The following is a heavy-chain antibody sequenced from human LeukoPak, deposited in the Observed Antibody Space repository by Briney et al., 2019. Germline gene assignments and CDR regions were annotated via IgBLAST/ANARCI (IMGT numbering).Heavy chain of an antibody. J-gene: IGHJ4*02. CDR1: GFTFSSYA. CDR3: AKFTFGGVIAFDY. CDR2: ISGSGGST. V-gene: IGHV3-23*01. D-gene: IGHD3-16*02. Sequence: GGSLSLSCAASGFTFSSYAMSWVRQAPGKGLEWVSAISGSGGSTYYADSVKGRFTISRDNSKNTLYLQMNSLRAEDTAVYYCAKFTFGGVIAFDYWGQGTLVTVSS.